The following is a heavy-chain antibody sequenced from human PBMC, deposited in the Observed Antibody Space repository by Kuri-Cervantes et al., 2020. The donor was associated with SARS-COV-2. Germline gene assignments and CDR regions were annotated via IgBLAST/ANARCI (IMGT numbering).Heavy chain of an antibody. V-gene: IGHV3-11*01. Sequence: GGSLRLSCAASGFTFSDYYMSWIRQAPGKGLEWVSYISSSGSTIYYADSVKGRFTISRDNAKNSLYLQMNSLRAEDTAVYFCAASLNSAYEDDAFHIWGQGTMVTVSS. CDR1: GFTFSDYY. J-gene: IGHJ3*02. CDR2: ISSSGSTI. D-gene: IGHD3-22*01. CDR3: AASLNSAYEDDAFHI.